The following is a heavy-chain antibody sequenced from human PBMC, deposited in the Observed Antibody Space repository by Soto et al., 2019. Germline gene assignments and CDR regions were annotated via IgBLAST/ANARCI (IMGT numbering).Heavy chain of an antibody. Sequence: QAPGKGLEWVAVISYDGSNKYYADSVKGRFTISRDNSKNTLYLQMNSLRAEDTAVYYCARDRGYSYGPPYYYYYGMDVWGQGTKVTVSS. J-gene: IGHJ6*02. V-gene: IGHV3-30-3*01. CDR2: ISYDGSNK. D-gene: IGHD5-18*01. CDR3: ARDRGYSYGPPYYYYYGMDV.